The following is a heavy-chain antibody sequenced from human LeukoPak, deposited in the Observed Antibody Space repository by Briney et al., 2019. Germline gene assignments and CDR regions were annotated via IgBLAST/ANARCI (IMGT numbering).Heavy chain of an antibody. CDR2: IYPDDSNT. V-gene: IGHV5-51*01. CDR1: GYSFTTYW. CDR3: ARQGAAGKYYYYYMDV. D-gene: IGHD6-13*01. J-gene: IGHJ6*03. Sequence: GESLKISCKGSGYSFTTYWIGWVRQMPGKGLEWMGIIYPDDSNTIYGPSFQGQVTISADKSINTAYLEWSSLKASDTAIYYCARQGAAGKYYYYYMDVWGKGTTVTVSS.